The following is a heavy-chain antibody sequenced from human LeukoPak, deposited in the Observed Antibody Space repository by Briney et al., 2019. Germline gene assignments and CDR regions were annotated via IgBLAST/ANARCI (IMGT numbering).Heavy chain of an antibody. Sequence: GGSLRLSCAASGFTFSSYSMNWVRQAPGKGLEWVSDISSSSSTIYYADSVKGRFTISRDNAKNSLYLQMNSLRAEDTAVYYCARDGVKQGQLVSNFYYWGQGTLVTVSS. CDR2: ISSSSSTI. J-gene: IGHJ4*02. CDR3: ARDGVKQGQLVSNFYY. V-gene: IGHV3-48*01. D-gene: IGHD6-13*01. CDR1: GFTFSSYS.